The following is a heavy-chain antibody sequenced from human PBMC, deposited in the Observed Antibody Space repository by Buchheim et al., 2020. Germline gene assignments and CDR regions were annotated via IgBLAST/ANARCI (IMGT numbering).Heavy chain of an antibody. CDR2: INPSGDTT. Sequence: QVQLVQSGAEVKKPGASVKVSCKASGYTFTSYYMHWVRQAPGQGLQWMGIINPSGDTTRNARKFQGRVTMARDTSTTTVYLELSSLRSEDTAIYYCARGLTREAMGTEFEFWGQGT. V-gene: IGHV1-46*01. J-gene: IGHJ4*02. CDR1: GYTFTSYY. CDR3: ARGLTREAMGTEFEF. D-gene: IGHD7-27*01.